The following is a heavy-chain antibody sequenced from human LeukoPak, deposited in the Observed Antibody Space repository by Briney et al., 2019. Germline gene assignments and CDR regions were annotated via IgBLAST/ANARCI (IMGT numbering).Heavy chain of an antibody. J-gene: IGHJ3*02. CDR1: GGTFSSYA. CDR2: IIPIFGTA. D-gene: IGHD6-13*01. Sequence: GASVKVSCKASGGTFSSYAIGWVRQAPGQGLEWMGGIIPIFGTANYAQKFQGRVTITADKSTSTAYMELSSLRSEDTAVYYCARDAAAGTDAFDIWGQGTMVTVSS. V-gene: IGHV1-69*06. CDR3: ARDAAAGTDAFDI.